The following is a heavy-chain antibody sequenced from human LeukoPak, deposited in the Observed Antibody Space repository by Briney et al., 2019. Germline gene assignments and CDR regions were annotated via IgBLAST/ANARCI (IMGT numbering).Heavy chain of an antibody. J-gene: IGHJ6*02. V-gene: IGHV5-10-1*01. CDR1: GYSFTSYW. Sequence: PGESLKISCKGSGYSFTSYWISWVRQMPGKGLERMGRIDPSDSYTNYSPSFQGHVTISADKSISTAYLQWSSLKASDTAMYYCARLHPGYSSSWYAHYYYGMDVWGQGTTVTVSS. CDR3: ARLHPGYSSSWYAHYYYGMDV. CDR2: IDPSDSYT. D-gene: IGHD6-13*01.